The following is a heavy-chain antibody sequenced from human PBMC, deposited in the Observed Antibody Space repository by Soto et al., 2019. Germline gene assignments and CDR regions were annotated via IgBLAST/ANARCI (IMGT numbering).Heavy chain of an antibody. V-gene: IGHV3-48*04. Sequence: PGGSLRLSCAASGFTFSSYGMHWVRQAPGKGLEWVSFICSNGSNIYYADSVKGRFTISRDNAKNSLYLQMNSLRAEDTAVYYCAAPWHSSSWIHYWGQGTLVTVSS. CDR2: ICSNGSNI. CDR3: AAPWHSSSWIHY. J-gene: IGHJ4*02. D-gene: IGHD6-13*01. CDR1: GFTFSSYG.